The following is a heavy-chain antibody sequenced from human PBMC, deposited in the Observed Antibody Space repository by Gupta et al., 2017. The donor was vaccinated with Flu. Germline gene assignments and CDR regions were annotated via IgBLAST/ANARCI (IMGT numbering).Heavy chain of an antibody. Sequence: GFTFTTYAMTCVREYQGKGLEWVSAISGSGASTYYESAGTGRFTISRDNSKNTEYLQLTSLRAEDTDSSYCAKATPTKEDVCGQGTTVTVSS. V-gene: IGHV3-23*01. CDR1: GFTFTTYA. J-gene: IGHJ6*02. CDR2: ISGSGAST. CDR3: AKATPTKEDV.